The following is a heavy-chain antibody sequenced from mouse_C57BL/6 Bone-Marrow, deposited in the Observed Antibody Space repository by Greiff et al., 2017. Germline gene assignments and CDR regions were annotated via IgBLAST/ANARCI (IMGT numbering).Heavy chain of an antibody. Sequence: VQLQQPGAELVKPGASVKLSCKASGYTFTSYWMHWVKQRPGQGLEWIGMIHPNSGSTNYNEKFKSKATLTVDKSSSTAYMQLSSLTSEDSAVYYGARCYYGSSRYFGYWGQGTTLTVSS. CDR2: IHPNSGST. V-gene: IGHV1-64*01. D-gene: IGHD1-1*01. CDR1: GYTFTSYW. CDR3: ARCYYGSSRYFGY. J-gene: IGHJ2*01.